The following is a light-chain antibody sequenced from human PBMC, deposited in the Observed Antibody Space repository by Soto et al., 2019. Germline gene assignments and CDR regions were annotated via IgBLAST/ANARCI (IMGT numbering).Light chain of an antibody. J-gene: IGKJ4*01. Sequence: EIVLTQSPATLSLSPGERATLSCRASQSVDSYLTWYQQRPGQAPRLLGYDVSKRATGIPVRFSGRGSGTAFPITISSLEPEDVAIYYCQQRRNWPLTFGGGTKVEIK. CDR1: QSVDSY. V-gene: IGKV3-11*01. CDR3: QQRRNWPLT. CDR2: DVS.